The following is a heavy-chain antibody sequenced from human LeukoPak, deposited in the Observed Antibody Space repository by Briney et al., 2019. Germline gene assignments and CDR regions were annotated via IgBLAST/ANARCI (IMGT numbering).Heavy chain of an antibody. V-gene: IGHV3-21*01. Sequence: GGSLRLSCAASGFTFSNYSMNWVRQAPGKGLEWVSSISRSSSYIYYADSVKGRFTISRDNAKNSLYLQMNSLRAEDTAVYYCAKDRAPYCSGGSCYHPGYWGQGTLVTVSS. CDR3: AKDRAPYCSGGSCYHPGY. D-gene: IGHD2-15*01. CDR2: ISRSSSYI. J-gene: IGHJ4*02. CDR1: GFTFSNYS.